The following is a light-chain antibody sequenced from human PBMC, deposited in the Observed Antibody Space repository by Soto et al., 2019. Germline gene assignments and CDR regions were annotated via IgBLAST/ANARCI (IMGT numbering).Light chain of an antibody. CDR3: CSYTSSTSYV. J-gene: IGLJ1*01. CDR1: SSDVGGYNF. CDR2: DVT. Sequence: QSALTQPASVSGSPGQSIMISCTGTSSDVGGYNFVSWYQQYPGKAPKLMIYDVTSRPSGVSNRFSRSKSGTTASLTISGLQAEDEADYYCCSYTSSTSYVFGTGTQLTVL. V-gene: IGLV2-14*01.